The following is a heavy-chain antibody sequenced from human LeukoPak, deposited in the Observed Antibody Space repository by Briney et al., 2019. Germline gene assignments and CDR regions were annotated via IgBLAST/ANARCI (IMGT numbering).Heavy chain of an antibody. V-gene: IGHV4-4*09. CDR3: ARARGYSGYDLYYDRSGYDYFDY. CDR2: IYTSGST. D-gene: IGHD5-12*01. J-gene: IGHJ4*02. CDR1: GGSISGYY. Sequence: SETLSLACTVSGGSISGYYWSWIRQPPGKGLEWIGYIYTSGSTNYNPSLKSRVTISVDTSKNQFSLKLSSVTAADTAVYYCARARGYSGYDLYYDRSGYDYFDYWGQGTLVTVSS.